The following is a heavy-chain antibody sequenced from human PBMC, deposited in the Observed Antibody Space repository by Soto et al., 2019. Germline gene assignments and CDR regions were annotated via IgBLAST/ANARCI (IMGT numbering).Heavy chain of an antibody. J-gene: IGHJ4*02. D-gene: IGHD6-19*01. CDR1: GYTFTSYY. Sequence: ASVKVSCKASGYTFTSYYMNWVRQAPGQGLEWMGIINVSVGITCYAQKFQGRVTMTRDTTTSTFYMDLSSLRSEDMAVYYCGRDLGSSSGRATDYWGQGTLVTVPQ. CDR3: GRDLGSSSGRATDY. CDR2: INVSVGIT. V-gene: IGHV1-46*01.